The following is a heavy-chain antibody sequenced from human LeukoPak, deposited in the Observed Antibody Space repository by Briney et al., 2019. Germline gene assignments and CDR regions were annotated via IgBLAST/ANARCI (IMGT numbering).Heavy chain of an antibody. D-gene: IGHD6-13*01. J-gene: IGHJ5*02. CDR1: GFTFDDYA. V-gene: IGHV3-11*01. Sequence: GRSLRLSCAASGFTFDDYAMHWIRQAPGKGLEWISYINSRSSHIYYADSVKGRFTISRENAKNSLYLQMNSLRAEDTAVYYCAREGGAAGDTPSPNWFEPWGQGTLVTVSS. CDR3: AREGGAAGDTPSPNWFEP. CDR2: INSRSSHI.